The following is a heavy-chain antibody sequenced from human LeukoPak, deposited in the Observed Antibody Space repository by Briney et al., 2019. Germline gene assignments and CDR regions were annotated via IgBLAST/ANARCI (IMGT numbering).Heavy chain of an antibody. V-gene: IGHV3-23*01. CDR1: GFTFSSYA. CDR2: VSESGEIT. Sequence: GGSLRLSCAASGFTFSSYAMSWVRQAPGKGLEWVSVVSESGEITHYADSVKGRFTISRDNSKNTVYLQMNSLRAEDSAVYYCAKDTAQGYTYGTIEQDYWGQGTRVTVSS. J-gene: IGHJ4*02. D-gene: IGHD5-18*01. CDR3: AKDTAQGYTYGTIEQDY.